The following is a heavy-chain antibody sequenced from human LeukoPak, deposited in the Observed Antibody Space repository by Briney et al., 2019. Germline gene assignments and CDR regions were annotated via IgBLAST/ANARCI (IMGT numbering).Heavy chain of an antibody. D-gene: IGHD6-19*01. CDR1: GFSFSDNY. CDR2: ISNSGSYT. Sequence: PGGSLRLSCAASGFSFSDNYMSWIRRAPGKGLEWVSYISNSGSYTNYPDSVKGRFTISRDNAKNSLYLQMNSLRDEDTAVYYCARARGAGPGGHFDYWGQGTLVTVSS. CDR3: ARARGAGPGGHFDY. V-gene: IGHV3-11*05. J-gene: IGHJ4*02.